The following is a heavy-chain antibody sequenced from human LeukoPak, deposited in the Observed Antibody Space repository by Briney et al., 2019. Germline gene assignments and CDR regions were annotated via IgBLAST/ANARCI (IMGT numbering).Heavy chain of an antibody. V-gene: IGHV1-69*13. CDR3: ARPAYSSGLYYYFDY. CDR2: IIPISGTA. J-gene: IGHJ4*02. CDR1: GGTFSSYA. Sequence: GASVKVSYKASGGTFSSYAISWVRQAPGHGLEWMGGIIPISGTANYPQKFQGRVTITADESTSTAYMELSSRRSEDTAVYYCARPAYSSGLYYYFDYRGQGTLVTVSP. D-gene: IGHD6-19*01.